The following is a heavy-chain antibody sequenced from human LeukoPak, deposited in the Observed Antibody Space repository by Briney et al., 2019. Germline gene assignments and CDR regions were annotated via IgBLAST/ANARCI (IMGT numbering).Heavy chain of an antibody. V-gene: IGHV4-38-2*02. CDR2: IYHTGTT. CDR3: ARKGRGPYGSVNGYFDY. J-gene: IGHJ4*02. CDR1: GNSISSCYY. D-gene: IGHD3-10*01. Sequence: SETLSLTCTVSGNSISSCYYWGWIRQPPGKGLEWIGIIYHTGTTYYNSSLKSRVTISVDTSKNQFSLKLNFVTAADTAVYYCARKGRGPYGSVNGYFDYWGQGTLVTVSS.